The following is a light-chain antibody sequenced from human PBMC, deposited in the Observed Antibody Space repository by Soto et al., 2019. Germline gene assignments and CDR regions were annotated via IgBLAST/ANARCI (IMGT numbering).Light chain of an antibody. CDR1: SSNIGAGYD. J-gene: IGLJ2*01. V-gene: IGLV1-40*01. CDR2: SNT. Sequence: QSVLTQPPSVSGTLGQRVTISCTGSSSNIGAGYDVQWYQQLPGTAPKLLIHSNTNRPSGVPDRFSASKSGTSASLAITGLQAEDEADYHCQSCDRSLSGVIFGGGTKLTVL. CDR3: QSCDRSLSGVI.